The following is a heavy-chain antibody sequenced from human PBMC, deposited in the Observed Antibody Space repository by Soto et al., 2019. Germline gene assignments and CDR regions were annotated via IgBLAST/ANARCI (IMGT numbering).Heavy chain of an antibody. CDR2: IYYSGST. V-gene: IGHV4-39*01. J-gene: IGHJ4*02. CDR1: GGSISSSSYY. CDR3: ARQGWAAAGTFFDY. Sequence: QLQLQESGPGLVKPSETLSLTCTVSGGSISSSSYYWGWIRQPPGKGLEWIGSIYYSGSTYYNPSLKSRVTISVDTSKNQFSLQLSSVTAADTAVYYCARQGWAAAGTFFDYWGQGTLVTVSS. D-gene: IGHD6-13*01.